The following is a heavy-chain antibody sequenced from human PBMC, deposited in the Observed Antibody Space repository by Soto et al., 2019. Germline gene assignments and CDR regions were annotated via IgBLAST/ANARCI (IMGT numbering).Heavy chain of an antibody. CDR1: GYTFTAYY. D-gene: IGHD4-17*01. CDR2: VDPRSGAT. Sequence: ASVKVSCKPFGYTFTAYYIHWVRQAPGQGLECVGWVDPRSGATNYAQRFQGRVVMTRDMSVHTVYMELSGLTSDDTAIYYCAKDGYGAYAFWGQGTLVTVSS. J-gene: IGHJ4*01. V-gene: IGHV1-2*02. CDR3: AKDGYGAYAF.